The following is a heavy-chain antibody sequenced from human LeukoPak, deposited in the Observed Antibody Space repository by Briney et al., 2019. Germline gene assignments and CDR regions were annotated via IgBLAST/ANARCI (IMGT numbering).Heavy chain of an antibody. J-gene: IGHJ4*02. CDR3: ARGRGTMVRGPLVDY. V-gene: IGHV1-18*04. CDR1: GYTFTSYG. Sequence: ASVKVSCTASGYTFTSYGISWERQAPGQGLEWMGWISAYNGNTNYAQKLQGRVTMTTDTSTSTAYMELRSLRSDDTAVYYCARGRGTMVRGPLVDYWGQGTLVTVSS. CDR2: ISAYNGNT. D-gene: IGHD3-10*01.